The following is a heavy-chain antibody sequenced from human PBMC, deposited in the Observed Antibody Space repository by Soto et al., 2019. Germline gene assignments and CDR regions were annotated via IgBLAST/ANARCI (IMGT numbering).Heavy chain of an antibody. Sequence: EVQLSESGGGLVQPGGSLRLSCGGAGFTFSGSAVSWVRQAPGRGLEWVSGISGGSSTEYADSVKGRFGISRDNSKDTVYLYMNSLRDDDTAVYYCARQKGDIVARPPDHWGQGILVTVSS. D-gene: IGHD5-12*01. CDR1: GFTFSGSA. V-gene: IGHV3-23*01. CDR3: ARQKGDIVARPPDH. J-gene: IGHJ4*02. CDR2: ISGGSST.